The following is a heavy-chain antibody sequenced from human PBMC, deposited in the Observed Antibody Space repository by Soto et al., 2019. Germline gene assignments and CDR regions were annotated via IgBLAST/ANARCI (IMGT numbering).Heavy chain of an antibody. Sequence: GGSLRLSCAASGFTLGTYSMNWVRQAPGRGLEWVSYISSSSRTINYADSVKGRFTVSRDNAENSLHLQMNSLRDEDTAVYYCARQSTLAVAGIDYYHYGMDVWGQGTTVTVSS. CDR2: ISSSSRTI. D-gene: IGHD6-19*01. J-gene: IGHJ6*02. CDR1: GFTLGTYS. CDR3: ARQSTLAVAGIDYYHYGMDV. V-gene: IGHV3-48*02.